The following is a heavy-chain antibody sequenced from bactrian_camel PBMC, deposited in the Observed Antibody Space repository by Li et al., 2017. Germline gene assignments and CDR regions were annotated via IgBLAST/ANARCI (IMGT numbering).Heavy chain of an antibody. CDR3: AAHGPRYCRPAWVSTSYPF. J-gene: IGHJ4*01. D-gene: IGHD1*01. CDR1: AYIYRDRYYC. Sequence: HVQLVESGGGSVQAGGPLRLSCAASAYIYRDRYYCLGWFRQAPGKEREGVAVIDRDDMTDYVDSVKGRFTISRDNAKNTPHLQMNSLKPEDTAMYYCAAHGPRYCRPAWVSTSYPFWGQGTQVTVS. CDR2: IDRDDMT. V-gene: IGHV3S53*01.